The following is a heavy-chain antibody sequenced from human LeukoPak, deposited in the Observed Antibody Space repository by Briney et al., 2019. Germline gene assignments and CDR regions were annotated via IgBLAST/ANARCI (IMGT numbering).Heavy chain of an antibody. CDR1: GGSISSYY. V-gene: IGHV4-4*07. CDR3: ARENLWFGELLSWFDP. J-gene: IGHJ5*02. D-gene: IGHD3-10*01. CDR2: IYTSGST. Sequence: SETLSLTCTVSGGSISSYYWSWIRQPAGKGLEWIGRIYTSGSTNYNPSLKSRVTMSVDTSKNQFSLKLSSVTAADTAVYYCARENLWFGELLSWFDPWGQGTLVTVSS.